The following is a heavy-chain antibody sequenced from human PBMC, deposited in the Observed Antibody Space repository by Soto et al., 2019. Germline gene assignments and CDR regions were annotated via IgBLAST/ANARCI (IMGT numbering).Heavy chain of an antibody. Sequence: EVQLVESGGGLVKPGGSLRLSCAASGFTFSTYSMNWVRQAPGKGLEWVSCISSRSTYIYYADSVRGRFTISRDNAKNSLYLQMNSLRADDTAVYYCASVGEQLVPAYFDLWGRGTLVTVSS. CDR3: ASVGEQLVPAYFDL. D-gene: IGHD6-13*01. CDR1: GFTFSTYS. V-gene: IGHV3-21*01. CDR2: ISSRSTYI. J-gene: IGHJ2*01.